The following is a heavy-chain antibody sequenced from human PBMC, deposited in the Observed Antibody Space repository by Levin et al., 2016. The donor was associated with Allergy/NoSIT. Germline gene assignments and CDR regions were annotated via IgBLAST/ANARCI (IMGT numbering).Heavy chain of an antibody. CDR3: ARGGNSASFYYYYYGVDV. CDR2: INAGDGYT. D-gene: IGHD1-26*01. V-gene: IGHV1-3*01. Sequence: ASVKVSCKASGYTFTNYAMHWVRQAPGQRLEWMGWINAGDGYTKYSQNFQGRVTITRDTSASTAFMELSSLRSEDTAVYYCARGGNSASFYYYYYGVDVWGQGTTVTVSS. J-gene: IGHJ6*02. CDR1: GYTFTNYA.